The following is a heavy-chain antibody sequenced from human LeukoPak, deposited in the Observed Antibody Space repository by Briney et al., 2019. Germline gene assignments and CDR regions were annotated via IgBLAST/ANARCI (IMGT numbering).Heavy chain of an antibody. V-gene: IGHV3-23*01. J-gene: IGHJ4*02. Sequence: GGSLRLSCAASGFTFSSYAMSWVRQAPGKGLEWVSAISGSGGSTYYADSVKGRFTTSRDNSKNTLYLQMNSLRAEDTAVYYCAKLPEIIAAAGTLQLYFDYWGQGTLVTVSS. CDR1: GFTFSSYA. CDR2: ISGSGGST. D-gene: IGHD6-13*01. CDR3: AKLPEIIAAAGTLQLYFDY.